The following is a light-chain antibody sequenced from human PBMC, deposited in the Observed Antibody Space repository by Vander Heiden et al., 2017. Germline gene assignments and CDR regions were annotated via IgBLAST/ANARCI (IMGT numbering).Light chain of an antibody. Sequence: DIQMTQSPSSLSASAGDRVTITCRASQNISIWLAWYQQKPGKAPNLLIYTASSLESEVPSRSSSSGARKEFTLTSSSLQPDDVASYCCQRHNNFADTFGQGTKLEIK. V-gene: IGKV1-5*03. CDR3: QRHNNFADT. CDR2: TAS. J-gene: IGKJ2*01. CDR1: QNISIW.